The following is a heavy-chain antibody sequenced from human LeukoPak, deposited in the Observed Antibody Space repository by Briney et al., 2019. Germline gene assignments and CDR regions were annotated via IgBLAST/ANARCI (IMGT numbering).Heavy chain of an antibody. V-gene: IGHV3-7*01. CDR3: ARVRYGDYDDAFDI. Sequence: GGSLRLSCEASGFTFSTSTMDWVRQAPEKGLEWVANINQHAGDIHYVDSVKGRFTISRDNAKNSVYLQMNSLRAEDTAVYYCARVRYGDYDDAFDIWGQGTMVTVSS. J-gene: IGHJ3*02. CDR2: INQHAGDI. CDR1: GFTFSTST. D-gene: IGHD4-17*01.